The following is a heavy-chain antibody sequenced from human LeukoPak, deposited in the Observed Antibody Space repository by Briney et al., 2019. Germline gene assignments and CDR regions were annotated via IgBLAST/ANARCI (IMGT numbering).Heavy chain of an antibody. Sequence: SVKVSCKASGGTFSSYAISWVRQAPGQGLEWMGRIIPILGISNYAQKFQGRVTITADKSTSTAYMELSSLRSEDTAVYYCARTPRYCTNGVCYYRWFDPWGQGTLVTVSS. CDR2: IIPILGIS. CDR1: GGTFSSYA. CDR3: ARTPRYCTNGVCYYRWFDP. V-gene: IGHV1-69*04. D-gene: IGHD2-8*01. J-gene: IGHJ5*02.